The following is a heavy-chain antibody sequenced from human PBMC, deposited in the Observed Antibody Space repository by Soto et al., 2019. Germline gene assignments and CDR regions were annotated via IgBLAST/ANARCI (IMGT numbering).Heavy chain of an antibody. J-gene: IGHJ6*02. CDR1: GFTLSSFW. CDR2: IKHDGSEK. V-gene: IGHV3-7*01. D-gene: IGHD3-16*01. CDR3: ARQGGRRTYYYYYGMDV. Sequence: GRSLRLSCTASGFTLSSFWTSWVRQAPGKGLEWVANIKHDGSEKNYVDSVKGRFTISTDNAKNSVFLQMDSLRAEDTAVYYCARQGGRRTYYYYYGMDVWGQGTTVTSP.